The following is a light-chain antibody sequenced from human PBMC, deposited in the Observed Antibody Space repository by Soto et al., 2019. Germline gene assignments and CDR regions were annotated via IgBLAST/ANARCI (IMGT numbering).Light chain of an antibody. CDR2: KAS. J-gene: IGKJ1*01. V-gene: IGKV1-5*03. Sequence: DIQMTQSPSTLSASVGDRVTITCRASQSISNGLAWYQQKPVKAAKLLIFKASTLESGVSSRFSGSGSRIELTLNISSLQPDDFATYHCQQYDTYPRTFGQGTKVDIK. CDR1: QSISNG. CDR3: QQYDTYPRT.